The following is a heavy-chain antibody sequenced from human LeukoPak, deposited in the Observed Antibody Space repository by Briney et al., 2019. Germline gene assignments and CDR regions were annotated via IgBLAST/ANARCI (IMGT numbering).Heavy chain of an antibody. CDR2: IYHSGST. D-gene: IGHD6-19*01. CDR1: GYSISSGYY. J-gene: IGHJ4*02. CDR3: ARDSQWLVQAD. V-gene: IGHV4-38-2*02. Sequence: SETLSLTCAVSGYSISSGYYWGWIRQPPGKGLEWIGSIYHSGSTYYNPSLKSRVTISVDTSKNQFSLKLSSVTAADTAVYYCARDSQWLVQADWGQGTLVTVSS.